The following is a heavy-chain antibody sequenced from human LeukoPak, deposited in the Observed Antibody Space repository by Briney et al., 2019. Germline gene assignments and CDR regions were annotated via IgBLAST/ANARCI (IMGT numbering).Heavy chain of an antibody. J-gene: IGHJ5*02. D-gene: IGHD5-12*01. CDR2: IIPIFGTA. Sequence: GSSVKVSCKAPGGTFSSYAISWVRQAPGQGLEWMGGIIPIFGTANYAQKFQGRVTITTDESTSTAYMELSSLRSEDTAVYYCARGVSGYDRNWFDPWGQGTLVTVSS. V-gene: IGHV1-69*05. CDR1: GGTFSSYA. CDR3: ARGVSGYDRNWFDP.